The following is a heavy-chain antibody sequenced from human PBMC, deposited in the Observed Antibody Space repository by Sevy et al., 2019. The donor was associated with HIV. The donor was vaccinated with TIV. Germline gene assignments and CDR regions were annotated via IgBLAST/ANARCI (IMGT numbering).Heavy chain of an antibody. CDR3: AKDGGPVAGDI. J-gene: IGHJ3*02. CDR2: ISDSDGGI. V-gene: IGHV3-23*01. D-gene: IGHD6-19*01. Sequence: GSLRLSCAASGFPFSSYAMSWVRQAPGKGLEWVPVISDSDGGIYYADSVKGRFTISRDNSKNTLYLQMNSLRAEDTALYYCAKDGGPVAGDIWGQGTMVTVSS. CDR1: GFPFSSYA.